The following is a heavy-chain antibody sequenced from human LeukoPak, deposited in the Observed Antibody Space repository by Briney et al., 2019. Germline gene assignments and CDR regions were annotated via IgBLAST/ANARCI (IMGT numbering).Heavy chain of an antibody. V-gene: IGHV3-33*08. CDR2: IAYDGSRA. Sequence: GGSLRLSCAASGFTFSSYSMTWVRQTPGKGLEWVAVIAYDGSRAFYADSVKGRFTISRDNSKNTMSVQMDDLRAEDTAVYYCTRYNNDHFDYWGQGTLVTVSS. CDR1: GFTFSSYS. D-gene: IGHD1-14*01. CDR3: TRYNNDHFDY. J-gene: IGHJ4*02.